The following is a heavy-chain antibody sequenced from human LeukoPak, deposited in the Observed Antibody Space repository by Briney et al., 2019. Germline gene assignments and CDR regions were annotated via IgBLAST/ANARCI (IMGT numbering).Heavy chain of an antibody. CDR3: AKGIYSSGWSYFDY. CDR2: LSGSGITT. CDR1: GFTFSNSA. D-gene: IGHD6-19*01. J-gene: IGHJ4*01. Sequence: GGSLRLSCAASGFTFSNSAMSWVRHAPGKGLGWVSTLSGSGITTYYADSVKGRFTISRDNSKNTLYLQMNSLRAEDTAVYYCAKGIYSSGWSYFDYWGHGTLVTVSS. V-gene: IGHV3-23*01.